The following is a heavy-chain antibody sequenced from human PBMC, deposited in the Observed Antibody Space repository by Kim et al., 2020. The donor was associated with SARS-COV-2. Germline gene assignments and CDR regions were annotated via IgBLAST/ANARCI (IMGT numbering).Heavy chain of an antibody. CDR3: AKDQWSDSSSKPPGAFDI. Sequence: KGRFTISRDNAKNTWYLQMNSLRAEDTAGYYCAKDQWSDSSSKPPGAFDIWGQGTMVTVSS. J-gene: IGHJ3*02. V-gene: IGHV3-30*02. D-gene: IGHD6-6*01.